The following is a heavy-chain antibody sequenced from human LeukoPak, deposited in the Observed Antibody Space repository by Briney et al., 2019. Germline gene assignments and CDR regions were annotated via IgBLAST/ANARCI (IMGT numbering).Heavy chain of an antibody. V-gene: IGHV4-4*08. CDR1: GGSISSYY. J-gene: IGHJ4*02. Sequence: SETLSLTCTVSGGSISSYYWSWIRQPPGKGLEWIGYIYYSGSTYYNPSLKSRVTISVDTSKNQFSLKLSSVTAADTAVYYCARDSTPMTYWGQGTLVTVSS. CDR3: ARDSTPMTY. CDR2: IYYSGST. D-gene: IGHD2/OR15-2a*01.